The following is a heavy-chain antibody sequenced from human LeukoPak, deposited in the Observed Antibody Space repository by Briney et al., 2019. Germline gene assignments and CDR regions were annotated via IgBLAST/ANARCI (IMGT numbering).Heavy chain of an antibody. J-gene: IGHJ4*02. CDR3: ARADVCGGDCSSFDY. D-gene: IGHD2-21*02. V-gene: IGHV4-31*03. CDR2: IYYSGST. Sequence: PSETLSLTCTVSGGSISSGGYYWSWIRQHPGKGLEWIWYIYYSGSTYYNPSLKSRVTISVDTSKNQFSLKLSSVTAADTAVYYCARADVCGGDCSSFDYWGQGTLVTVSS. CDR1: GGSISSGGYY.